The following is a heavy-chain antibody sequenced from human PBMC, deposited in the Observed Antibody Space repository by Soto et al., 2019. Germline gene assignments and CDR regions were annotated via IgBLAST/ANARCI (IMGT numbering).Heavy chain of an antibody. CDR1: RYIFTAYF. CDR3: VRVGLNRNYDFDF. V-gene: IGHV1-2*02. D-gene: IGHD3-16*01. CDR2: INPNSDVT. Sequence: QVQLVQSGAEVKKPGASVKVSCKAPRYIFTAYFMHWVRQAPGQGLEWMGWINPNSDVTGYAQSFQGRVTMTRDMSMTTAYMDLTRLRSDDTAVYYCVRVGLNRNYDFDFWGQGTLITVSS. J-gene: IGHJ4*02.